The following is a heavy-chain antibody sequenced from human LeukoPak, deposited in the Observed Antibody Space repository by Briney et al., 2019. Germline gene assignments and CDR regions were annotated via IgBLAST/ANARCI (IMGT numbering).Heavy chain of an antibody. CDR1: GFTFSGSA. CDR3: TRDRGWQQFDS. CDR2: IRSKANSYAT. D-gene: IGHD5-24*01. V-gene: IGHV3-73*01. Sequence: PGGSLRLSCAASGFTFSGSAMHWVRQASGKGLEWVGRIRSKANSYATAYAASVKGRFTISRDNAKNSVYLHMNSLRDDDTAVYFCTRDRGWQQFDSWGQGTPVTVSS. J-gene: IGHJ4*02.